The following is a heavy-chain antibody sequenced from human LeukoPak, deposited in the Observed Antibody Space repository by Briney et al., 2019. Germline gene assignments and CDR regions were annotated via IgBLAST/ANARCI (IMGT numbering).Heavy chain of an antibody. J-gene: IGHJ4*02. Sequence: GGSLRLSCAASGFTFSNYEMNWVRQAPGKGLEWVSYISSSGSTIYADSVKGRFTISRDNAKNSLYLQMNSLRAEDTAVYYCAKDSRIQLWLGLFDYWGQGTLVTVSS. CDR3: AKDSRIQLWLGLFDY. D-gene: IGHD5-18*01. V-gene: IGHV3-48*03. CDR2: ISSSGSTI. CDR1: GFTFSNYE.